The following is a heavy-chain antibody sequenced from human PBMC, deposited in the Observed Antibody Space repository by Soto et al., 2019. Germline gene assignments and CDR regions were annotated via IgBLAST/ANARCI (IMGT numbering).Heavy chain of an antibody. D-gene: IGHD3-10*01. V-gene: IGHV3-74*01. CDR1: GFTFSSYW. Sequence: EVQLVESGGGLVQPGGSLRLSCAASGFTFSSYWTHWVRQAPGKGLVWVSRINSDGSSTSYADSVKGRFTISRDNAKNALYLQMNSLRAEDTAVYYCARGSYDYGSGSYLPYNWFDPWGQGTLVTVSS. CDR2: INSDGSST. CDR3: ARGSYDYGSGSYLPYNWFDP. J-gene: IGHJ5*02.